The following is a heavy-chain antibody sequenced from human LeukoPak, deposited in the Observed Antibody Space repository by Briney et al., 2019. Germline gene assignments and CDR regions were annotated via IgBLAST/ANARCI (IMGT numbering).Heavy chain of an antibody. Sequence: IPSETLSLTCTVSGGSISSYYWSWLRQPPGKGLEWIGYIYYSGSTNYNPSLKSRVTISVDTSKNQFSLNLSSVTAADTAVYYCARAGQLDRPFNYWGQGTVVTVAS. CDR3: ARAGQLDRPFNY. D-gene: IGHD6-13*01. CDR1: GGSISSYY. V-gene: IGHV4-59*01. J-gene: IGHJ4*02. CDR2: IYYSGST.